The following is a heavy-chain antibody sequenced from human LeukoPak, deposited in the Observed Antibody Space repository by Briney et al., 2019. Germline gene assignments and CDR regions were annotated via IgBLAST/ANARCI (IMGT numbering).Heavy chain of an antibody. J-gene: IGHJ6*02. D-gene: IGHD4-17*01. CDR3: ARGHLRYGDYYYYYGMDV. CDR2: MNPNSGNT. Sequence: ASVKVSCKASGYTFTSYDINWVRQATGQGLEWMGWMNPNSGNTGYAQKFQGRVTMTRNTSISTAYMELSSLRSEDTAVYYCARGHLRYGDYYYYYGMDVWGQGTTVTVSS. CDR1: GYTFTSYD. V-gene: IGHV1-8*01.